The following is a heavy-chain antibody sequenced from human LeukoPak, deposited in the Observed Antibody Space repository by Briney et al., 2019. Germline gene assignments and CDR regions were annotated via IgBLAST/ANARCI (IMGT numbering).Heavy chain of an antibody. Sequence: GGSLRLSCAASGFSFSSYAMHWVRQAPGKGLEWVAVISYDGSNKYYADSVKGRFTISRDNSKNTLYLQMNSLRAEDTAVYYCARDPMGIAAAGIDYWGQGTLVTVSS. CDR3: ARDPMGIAAAGIDY. D-gene: IGHD6-13*01. CDR1: GFSFSSYA. J-gene: IGHJ4*02. CDR2: ISYDGSNK. V-gene: IGHV3-30*03.